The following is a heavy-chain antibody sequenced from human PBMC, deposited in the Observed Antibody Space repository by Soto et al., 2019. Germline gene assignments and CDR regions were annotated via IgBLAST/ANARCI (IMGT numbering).Heavy chain of an antibody. CDR3: ARDSSCSGGSCYQHPHYGMDV. D-gene: IGHD2-15*01. CDR1: GFTFSSYG. Sequence: SLRLSCAASGFTFSSYGMHWVRQAPGKGLEWVAVIWYDGSNKYYADSVKGRFTISRDNSKNTLYLQMNSLRAEDTAVYYCARDSSCSGGSCYQHPHYGMDVWGQGTTVTVSS. J-gene: IGHJ6*02. V-gene: IGHV3-33*01. CDR2: IWYDGSNK.